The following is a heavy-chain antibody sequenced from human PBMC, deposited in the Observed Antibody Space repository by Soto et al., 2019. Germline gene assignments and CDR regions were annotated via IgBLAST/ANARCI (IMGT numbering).Heavy chain of an antibody. CDR1: GFTFSSYA. J-gene: IGHJ4*02. CDR2: ISYDGSNK. D-gene: IGHD2-15*01. V-gene: IGHV3-30-3*01. CDR3: ARGRFDGGCSGGSCYSPFDY. Sequence: QVQLVESGGGVVHPGRSLRLSCAASGFTFSSYAMHWVRQAPGKGLEWVAVISYDGSNKYYADSVKGRFTISRDNSKNTLYLQMNSLRAEDTAVYYCARGRFDGGCSGGSCYSPFDYWGQGTLVTVSS.